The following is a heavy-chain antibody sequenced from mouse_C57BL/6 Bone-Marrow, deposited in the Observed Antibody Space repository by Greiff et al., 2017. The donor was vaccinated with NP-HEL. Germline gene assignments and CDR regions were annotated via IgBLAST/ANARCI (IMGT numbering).Heavy chain of an antibody. CDR3: ARRGYFDV. J-gene: IGHJ1*03. CDR1: GFTFSDYY. Sequence: EVQGVESGGGLVQPGGSLKLSCAASGFTFSDYYMYWVRQTPEKRLEWVAYISNGGGSTYYPDTVKGRFTISRDNAKNTLYLQMSRLKSEDTAMYYCARRGYFDVWGTGTTVTVSS. CDR2: ISNGGGST. V-gene: IGHV5-12*01.